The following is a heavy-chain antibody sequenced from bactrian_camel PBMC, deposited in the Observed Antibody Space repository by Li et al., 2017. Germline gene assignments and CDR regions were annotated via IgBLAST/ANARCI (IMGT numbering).Heavy chain of an antibody. D-gene: IGHD1*01. V-gene: IGHV3S6*01. J-gene: IGHJ4*01. Sequence: HVQLVESGGGSVQAGGSLRLSCAASGDTYSSACMVWFRQAPEKEREGVACIWPDLDTAHYADSVKGRFTISQDKAKRTVTLRMANLNPEDTAMYYCAVSRDATFAGICTRGLERGRYNYWGPGTQVTVS. CDR1: GDTYSSAC. CDR2: IWPDLDTA. CDR3: AVSRDATFAGICTRGLERGRYNY.